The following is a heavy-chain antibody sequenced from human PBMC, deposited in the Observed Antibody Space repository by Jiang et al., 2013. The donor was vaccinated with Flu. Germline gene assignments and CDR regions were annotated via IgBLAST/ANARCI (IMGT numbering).Heavy chain of an antibody. CDR3: AADLPNSGGSWDYYYYGMDV. Sequence: SGAEVKKPGTSVKVSCKASGFTFTSSAMQWVRQARGQRLEWIGWIVVGSGNTNYAQKFQERVTITRDMSTSTAYMELSSLRSEDTAVYYCAADLPNSGGSWDYYYYGMDVWGKGTTVTVSS. D-gene: IGHD2-15*01. CDR2: IVVGSGNT. CDR1: GFTFTSSA. V-gene: IGHV1-58*02. J-gene: IGHJ6*04.